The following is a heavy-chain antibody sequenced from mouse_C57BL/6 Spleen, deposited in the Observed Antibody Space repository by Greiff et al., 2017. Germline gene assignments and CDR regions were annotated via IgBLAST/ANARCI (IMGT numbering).Heavy chain of an antibody. CDR1: GFTFSDYG. D-gene: IGHD2-10*02. CDR2: ISSGSSTI. V-gene: IGHV5-17*01. Sequence: EVKLVESGGGLVKPGGSLKLSCAASGFTFSDYGMHWVRQAPEKGLEWVAYISSGSSTIYYADTVKGRFTISRDNAKNTLFLQMTSLRSEDTAMYYCAKGYGNYLAWFAYWGQGTLVTVSA. CDR3: AKGYGNYLAWFAY. J-gene: IGHJ3*01.